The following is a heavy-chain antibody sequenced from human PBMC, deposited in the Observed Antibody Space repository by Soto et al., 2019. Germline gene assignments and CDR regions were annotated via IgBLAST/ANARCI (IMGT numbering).Heavy chain of an antibody. CDR1: GFTFSSYE. V-gene: IGHV3-48*03. J-gene: IGHJ6*02. D-gene: IGHD6-13*01. CDR3: ARAYSSSWYSMASSGMDV. CDR2: ISSSGSTI. Sequence: GGSLRLSCADSGFTFSSYEMNWVRQAPRKGLERVSYISSSGSTIYYADSVKGRFTISRDNAKNSLYLQMNSLRAEDTAVYYCARAYSSSWYSMASSGMDVWGQGTTVTVSS.